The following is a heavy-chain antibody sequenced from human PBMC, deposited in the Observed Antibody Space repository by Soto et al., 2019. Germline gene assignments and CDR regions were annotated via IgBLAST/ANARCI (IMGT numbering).Heavy chain of an antibody. Sequence: EVQLVESGGGLVQPGGSLKLSCATSGFTFSGSDIHWVRQASGKGLEWVGRIRSKAYSYATVYAASVKGRFTISRDNSKNTLYLQMNSLRDEDTALYFCAQDRGWGVVSPSHDYWGQGTLVTVSS. D-gene: IGHD2-21*01. J-gene: IGHJ4*02. CDR1: GFTFSGSD. CDR2: IRSKAYSYAT. CDR3: AQDRGWGVVSPSHDY. V-gene: IGHV3-73*02.